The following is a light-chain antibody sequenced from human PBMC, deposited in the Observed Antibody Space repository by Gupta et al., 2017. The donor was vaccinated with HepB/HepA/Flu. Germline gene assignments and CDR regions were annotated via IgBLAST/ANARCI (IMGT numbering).Light chain of an antibody. Sequence: QSALTQPASVSGSPGQSITISCTGTASDIGGYDYVSWYQQQPGTAPKLLLYGVNSRPSGVSDRFSASKSGNTASLTISWLQGEDEAHYYCSSYTWASTLVFGGGTTLTVL. CDR2: GVN. CDR3: SSYTWASTLV. J-gene: IGLJ2*01. V-gene: IGLV2-14*03. CDR1: ASDIGGYDY.